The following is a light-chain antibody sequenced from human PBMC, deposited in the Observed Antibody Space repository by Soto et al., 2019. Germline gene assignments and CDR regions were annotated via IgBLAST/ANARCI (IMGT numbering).Light chain of an antibody. V-gene: IGLV2-14*02. J-gene: IGLJ2*01. CDR2: EVS. CDR3: SSYTTIKTVV. CDR1: TSDVGSYNL. Sequence: QSVLTQPASVSGSPGQSITISCTGTTSDVGSYNLVSWYQQHPGKAPKLIIFEVSNRPSGISDRFSGFKSANTAYLTISGVQPEDEADYHCSSYTTIKTVVFGGGTKLTVL.